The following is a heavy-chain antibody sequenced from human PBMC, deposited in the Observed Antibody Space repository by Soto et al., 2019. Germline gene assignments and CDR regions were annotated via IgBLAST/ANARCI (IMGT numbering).Heavy chain of an antibody. CDR2: ISDGGGST. CDR1: GFSFSSYA. J-gene: IGHJ4*02. CDR3: AKEYCGADCPLDF. Sequence: PGGSLRLSCAASGFSFSSYAMSWVRQAPGKGLEWVSSISDGGGSTNYADSVRGRFTIARDRSKNTLYLHMISLRAEDTAVYYCAKEYCGADCPLDFWGQGALVTVSS. D-gene: IGHD2-21*02. V-gene: IGHV3-23*01.